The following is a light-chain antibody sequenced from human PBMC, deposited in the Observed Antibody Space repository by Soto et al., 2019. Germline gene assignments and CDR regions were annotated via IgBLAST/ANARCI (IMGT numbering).Light chain of an antibody. Sequence: DIVMTQSPHSLAVSLGEMATINGKSSQSVLYSVNNKNYIAWYQQKPGQPPKLLIYWASSRESGVPVRFSGSGCGTDFTFTISSLQAVDGAVYYCEQYYSCPLTIGQGTKVLI. CDR2: WAS. V-gene: IGKV4-1*01. CDR3: EQYYSCPLT. CDR1: QSVLYSVNNKNY. J-gene: IGKJ1*01.